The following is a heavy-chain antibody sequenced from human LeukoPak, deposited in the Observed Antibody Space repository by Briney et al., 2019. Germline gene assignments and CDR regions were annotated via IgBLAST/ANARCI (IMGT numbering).Heavy chain of an antibody. D-gene: IGHD3-10*01. CDR3: ARGFLGDYFGSGSYYVFDY. V-gene: IGHV4-39*07. Sequence: SETLSLTCTVSGGSISSSSYYWGWIRQPPGKGLEWIGSIYYSGSTYYNPSLKSRVTISVDTSKNQFSLKLSSVTAADTAVYYCARGFLGDYFGSGSYYVFDYWGQGTLVTVSS. CDR2: IYYSGST. CDR1: GGSISSSSYY. J-gene: IGHJ4*02.